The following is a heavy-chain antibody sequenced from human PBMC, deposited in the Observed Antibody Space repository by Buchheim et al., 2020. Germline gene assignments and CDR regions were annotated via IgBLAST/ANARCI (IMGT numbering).Heavy chain of an antibody. CDR2: IYYSGST. CDR1: GGSISSGDYY. Sequence: QVQLQESGPGLVKPSQTLSLTCTVSGGSISSGDYYWSWIRQPPGKGLEWIGYIYYSGSTYYNPSLKSRVTISVETSQNQFSLKLSSVTAADTAVYYCVRALYCSDTSCYSGYIDYWGQGTL. V-gene: IGHV4-30-4*01. CDR3: VRALYCSDTSCYSGYIDY. J-gene: IGHJ4*02. D-gene: IGHD2-2*01.